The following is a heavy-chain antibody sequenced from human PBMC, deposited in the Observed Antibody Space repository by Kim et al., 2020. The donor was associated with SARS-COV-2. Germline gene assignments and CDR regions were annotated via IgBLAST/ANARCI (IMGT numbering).Heavy chain of an antibody. V-gene: IGHV4-31*03. D-gene: IGHD3-3*01. CDR3: ARVPRLSPFGVAQNFDY. CDR2: IYYSGST. J-gene: IGHJ4*02. Sequence: SETLSLTCTVSGGSISSGGYYWSWIRQHPGKGLEWIGYIYYSGSTYYNPSLKSRVTISVDTSKNQFSLKLSSVTAADTAVYYCARVPRLSPFGVAQNFDYGGQGTLVTVSS. CDR1: GGSISSGGYY.